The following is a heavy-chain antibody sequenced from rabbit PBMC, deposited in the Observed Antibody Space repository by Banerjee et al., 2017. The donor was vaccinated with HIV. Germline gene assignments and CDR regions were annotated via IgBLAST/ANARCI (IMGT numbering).Heavy chain of an antibody. J-gene: IGHJ4*01. CDR1: GFSFSSGYY. Sequence: QSLEESGGDLVKPEASLTLTCTASGFSFSSGYYMCWVRQAPGKGLEWIGCIGIGTTNTYYASWAKGRFTISKASSTTVTLQLTSLTAADTATYFCARGTGGAGDGLNLWGPGTLVTVS. CDR3: ARGTGGAGDGLNL. V-gene: IGHV1S40*01. CDR2: IGIGTTNT. D-gene: IGHD4-2*01.